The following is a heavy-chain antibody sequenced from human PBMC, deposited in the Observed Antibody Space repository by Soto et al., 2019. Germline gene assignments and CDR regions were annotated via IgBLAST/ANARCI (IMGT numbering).Heavy chain of an antibody. CDR1: GFTFSSYS. Sequence: EVQLVESGGGLVKPGGSLRLSCAASGFTFSSYSMNWVRQAPGKGLEWVSSISSSSSYIYYADSVKGRFTISRDNAKNSLYLQMNSLRAEDTAVYDCARFQVSGEAFDILGQGQMVTVAS. J-gene: IGHJ3*02. CDR2: ISSSSSYI. V-gene: IGHV3-21*01. CDR3: ARFQVSGEAFDI. D-gene: IGHD3-10*01.